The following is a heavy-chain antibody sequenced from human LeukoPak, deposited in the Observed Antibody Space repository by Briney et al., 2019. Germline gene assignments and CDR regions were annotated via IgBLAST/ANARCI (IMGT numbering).Heavy chain of an antibody. CDR3: ARASLKLGWFDP. D-gene: IGHD1-7*01. CDR1: GGSISSGGYS. J-gene: IGHJ5*02. Sequence: PSETLSLTCAVSGGSISSGGYSWSWIRQPPGKGLEWTGYIYHSGSTYYNPSLKSRVTISVDRSKNQFSLKLSSVTAADTAVYYCARASLKLGWFDPWGQGTLVTVSS. CDR2: IYHSGST. V-gene: IGHV4-30-2*01.